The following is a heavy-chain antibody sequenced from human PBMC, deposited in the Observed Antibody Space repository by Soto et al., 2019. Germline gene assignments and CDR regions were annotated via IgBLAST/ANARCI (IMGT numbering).Heavy chain of an antibody. D-gene: IGHD2-2*01. J-gene: IGHJ6*03. CDR1: GYTFTSYA. Sequence: QVQLVQSGAEVKKPGASVKVSCKAPGYTFTSYAMHWVRQAPGQRLEWMGWINAGNGNTKYPQKFQGRVTITRDTSASTAFMELSSLRSEDTAVYYCARVGDCSSTSCYFEYYYYMDVWGKGTTVTVSS. V-gene: IGHV1-3*01. CDR3: ARVGDCSSTSCYFEYYYYMDV. CDR2: INAGNGNT.